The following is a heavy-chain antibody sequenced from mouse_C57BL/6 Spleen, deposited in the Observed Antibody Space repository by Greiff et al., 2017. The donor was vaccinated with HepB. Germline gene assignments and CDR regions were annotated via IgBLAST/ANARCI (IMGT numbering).Heavy chain of an antibody. CDR3: ASWGGSSPYYFDY. Sequence: QVQLQQSGPGLVQPSQSLSITCTVSGFSLTSYGVHWVRQSPGKGLEWLGVIWRGGSTDYNAAFMSRLSITKDNSKSQVFFKMNSLQADDTAIYYGASWGGSSPYYFDYWGQGTTLTVSS. V-gene: IGHV2-5*01. D-gene: IGHD1-1*01. CDR1: GFSLTSYG. CDR2: IWRGGST. J-gene: IGHJ2*01.